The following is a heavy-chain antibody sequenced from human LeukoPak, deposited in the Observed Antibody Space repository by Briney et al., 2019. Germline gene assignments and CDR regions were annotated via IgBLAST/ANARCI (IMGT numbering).Heavy chain of an antibody. CDR3: TTNDYRGD. CDR1: GFTFSNAW. J-gene: IGHJ4*02. Sequence: GSLRLSCAASGFTFSNAWMSWVRQAPGKGLEWVVRIKSKTDGGTTDYAAPVKGRFTISRDDSKNTLYLQMNSLKTGDTAVYYCTTNDYRGDWGQGTLVTVSS. CDR2: IKSKTDGGTT. V-gene: IGHV3-15*01. D-gene: IGHD4-11*01.